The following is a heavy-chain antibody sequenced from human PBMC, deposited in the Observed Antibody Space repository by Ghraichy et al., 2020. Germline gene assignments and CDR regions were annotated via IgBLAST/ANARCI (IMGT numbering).Heavy chain of an antibody. V-gene: IGHV3-23*01. CDR2: ISAGATAI. CDR3: AKGKAAQYSSESYFWHDAFDM. J-gene: IGHJ3*02. Sequence: GESLNISCAASGFTFGSFGLTWVRQAPGKGLEWVSSISAGATAIRYAESVKGRFTISRDNSNSMGYLQMNSLRAEDTALYYCAKGKAAQYSSESYFWHDAFDMWGQGTMVTVSS. D-gene: IGHD3-10*01. CDR1: GFTFGSFG.